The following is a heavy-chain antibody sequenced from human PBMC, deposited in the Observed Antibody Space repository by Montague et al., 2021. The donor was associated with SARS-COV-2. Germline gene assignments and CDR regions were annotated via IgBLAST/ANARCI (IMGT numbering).Heavy chain of an antibody. D-gene: IGHD6-19*01. V-gene: IGHV4-61*01. J-gene: IGHJ4*02. CDR2: VYYNGDX. Sequence: SETLSLTCSVSAGSVNSGTYYWNWIRQPPGKGLEWIGYVYYNGDXKHNPSLKSRVSLSLDTSMNQFSLQLNSLTAADTAVYYCARGASLAGRFDYRGQGILITVSS. CDR3: ARGASLAGRFDY. CDR1: AGSVNSGTYY.